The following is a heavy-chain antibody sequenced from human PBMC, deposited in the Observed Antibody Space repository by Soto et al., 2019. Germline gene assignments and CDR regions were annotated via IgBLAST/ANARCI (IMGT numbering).Heavy chain of an antibody. V-gene: IGHV4-59*01. D-gene: IGHD3-3*01. CDR2: VYYTGST. J-gene: IGHJ4*02. CDR1: GGSISGSY. Sequence: PSETLSLTCSVSGGSISGSYWSWIRQSPGKGLEWLGYVYYTGSTNYSPSLRSRVSISVDTSKNEFSLRLSSVTAADTAVYFCAWSVPVPGAYIDYSCQGPQGTGSS. CDR3: AWSVPVPGAYIDY.